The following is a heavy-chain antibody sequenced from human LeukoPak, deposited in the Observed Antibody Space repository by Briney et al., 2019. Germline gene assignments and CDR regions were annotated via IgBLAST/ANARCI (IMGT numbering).Heavy chain of an antibody. CDR1: GFTFSSYA. CDR2: ISGSGGST. CDR3: TLQRGSGYYYEDY. Sequence: GGSLRLSCAASGFTFSSYAMSWVRQAPGKGLEWVSAISGSGGSTYYADSVKGRFTISRDNSKNTLYLQMNSLRAEDTAVYYCTLQRGSGYYYEDYWGQGTLVTVSS. D-gene: IGHD3-22*01. J-gene: IGHJ4*02. V-gene: IGHV3-23*01.